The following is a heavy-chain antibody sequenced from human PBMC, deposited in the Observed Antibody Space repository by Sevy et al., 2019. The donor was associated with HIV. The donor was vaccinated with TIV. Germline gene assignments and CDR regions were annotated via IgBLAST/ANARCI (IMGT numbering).Heavy chain of an antibody. J-gene: IGHJ4*02. Sequence: PPTLSLTCSVSGDSIGSTNWWGWVRQPPGKGLEWIAEIHQSGSTNYNPSLKSRVSIFVDTSKNQFSLRLTSVTAAETAVYYCTRLGPYSSRWYSDYWGQGTLVTVSS. CDR2: IHQSGST. CDR3: TRLGPYSSRWYSDY. V-gene: IGHV4-4*03. D-gene: IGHD6-13*01. CDR1: GDSIGSTNW.